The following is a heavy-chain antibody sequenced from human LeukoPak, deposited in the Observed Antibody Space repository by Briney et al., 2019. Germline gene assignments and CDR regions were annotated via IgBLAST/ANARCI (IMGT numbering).Heavy chain of an antibody. J-gene: IGHJ4*02. Sequence: GGSLRLSCAASGFTFSNYWMSWVRQAPGKGLEWVSYISTSGSRNIYYADSVKGRFTISRDNAKNSLYLQMNSLRAEDTAVYYCARVRYDGSGYYSIFDYWGQGTRVTVSS. V-gene: IGHV3-48*01. CDR3: ARVRYDGSGYYSIFDY. CDR2: ISTSGSRNI. D-gene: IGHD3-22*01. CDR1: GFTFSNYW.